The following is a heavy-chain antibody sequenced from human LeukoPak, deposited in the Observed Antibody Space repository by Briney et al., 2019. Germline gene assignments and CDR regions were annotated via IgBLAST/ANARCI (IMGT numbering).Heavy chain of an antibody. CDR3: AATRMTGTTVSDDY. CDR2: ISSSSSYI. J-gene: IGHJ4*02. V-gene: IGHV3-21*01. CDR1: GFTFSSYS. D-gene: IGHD1-7*01. Sequence: GGSLRLSCAASGFTFSSYSMNWVRQAPGKGLEWVSSISSSSSYIYYADSVKGRFTISRDNAKNSLYLQMNSLRAEDTAVYYCAATRMTGTTVSDDYWGQGTLVTVSS.